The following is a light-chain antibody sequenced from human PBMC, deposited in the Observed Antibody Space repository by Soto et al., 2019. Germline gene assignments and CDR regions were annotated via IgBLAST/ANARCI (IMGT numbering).Light chain of an antibody. CDR3: QSYDSSLSGPYV. CDR1: SSNIGAGYD. Sequence: QSVLTQPPSVSGSPGQSVTISCTWISSNIGAGYDVHWYQQLPGTAPKLLIYGNSNRPSGVPDRFSGSKSGTSASLAITGLQAEDEADYYCQSYDSSLSGPYVFGTGTKVTVL. CDR2: GNS. J-gene: IGLJ1*01. V-gene: IGLV1-40*01.